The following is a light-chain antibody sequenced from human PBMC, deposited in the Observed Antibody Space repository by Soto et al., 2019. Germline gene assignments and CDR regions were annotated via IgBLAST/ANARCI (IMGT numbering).Light chain of an antibody. CDR3: QQYYDDLRT. CDR1: HDINYY. Sequence: DIQMTQSPSSLSASVGDRVSITCQASHDINYYLNWYQQKPGTDPKLLIYDASNLQAGVTPRFSGGGSGTSFVLIISNLQPEDIATYYCQQYYDDLRTFGGGTKVEI. V-gene: IGKV1-33*01. CDR2: DAS. J-gene: IGKJ4*01.